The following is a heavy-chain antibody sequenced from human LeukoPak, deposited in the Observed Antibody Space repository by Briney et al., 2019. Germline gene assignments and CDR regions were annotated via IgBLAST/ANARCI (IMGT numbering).Heavy chain of an antibody. J-gene: IGHJ3*02. V-gene: IGHV3-23*01. Sequence: PGGSLRLSCAASGFTFSSYAMSWVRQAPGKGLEWVSAISGSGGSTYYADSVKGRFTISRDNSKNTLYLQMNSLRAEDTAVYYCAKDRGDPTIVATLFQGPDNAAFDIWGQGTMVTVSS. CDR3: AKDRGDPTIVATLFQGPDNAAFDI. CDR1: GFTFSSYA. D-gene: IGHD5-12*01. CDR2: ISGSGGST.